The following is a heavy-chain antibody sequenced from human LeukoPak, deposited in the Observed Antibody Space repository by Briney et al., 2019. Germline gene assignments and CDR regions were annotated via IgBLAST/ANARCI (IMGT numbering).Heavy chain of an antibody. CDR3: AREGVVVAASGAFDI. D-gene: IGHD2-15*01. J-gene: IGHJ3*02. CDR2: IYYSGST. V-gene: IGHV4-59*01. CDR1: GGTISSYY. Sequence: PSGTLSLTCTVSGGTISSYYWSWIRQPPGKGLEWIGYIYYSGSTNYNPSLKSRVTISVDTSKNQFFLKLSSVTAADTAVYYCAREGVVVAASGAFDIWGQGTMVTVSS.